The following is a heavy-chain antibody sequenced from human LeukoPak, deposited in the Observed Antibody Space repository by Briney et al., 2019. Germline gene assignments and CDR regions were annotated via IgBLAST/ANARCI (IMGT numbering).Heavy chain of an antibody. J-gene: IGHJ4*02. Sequence: PGGSLRLSCAASGFTFSSYSMNWVRQAPGKGLEWVSSISSSSSYIYYADSVKGRFTISRDNSKNTLYLQMNSLRAEDTAVYYCAKGGTIFGVVIDYFVYWGQGTLVTVSS. CDR2: ISSSSSYI. CDR1: GFTFSSYS. D-gene: IGHD3-3*01. V-gene: IGHV3-21*01. CDR3: AKGGTIFGVVIDYFVY.